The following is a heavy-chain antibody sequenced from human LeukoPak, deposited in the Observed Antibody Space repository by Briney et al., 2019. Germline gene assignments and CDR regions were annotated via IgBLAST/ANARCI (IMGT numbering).Heavy chain of an antibody. V-gene: IGHV1-69*13. Sequence: GASVKVSCKASGYTFTSYYMHWVRQAPGQGLEWMGGIIPIFGTANYAQKFQGRVTITADEPTSTAYMELSSLRSEDTAVYYCASGQDIVVVPAAIDYYYMDVWGKGTTVTVSS. CDR3: ASGQDIVVVPAAIDYYYMDV. CDR1: GYTFTSYY. CDR2: IIPIFGTA. D-gene: IGHD2-2*01. J-gene: IGHJ6*03.